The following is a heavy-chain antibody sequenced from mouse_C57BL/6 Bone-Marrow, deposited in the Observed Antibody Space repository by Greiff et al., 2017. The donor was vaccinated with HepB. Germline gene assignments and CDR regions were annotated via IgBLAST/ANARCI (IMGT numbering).Heavy chain of an antibody. D-gene: IGHD2-4*01. CDR3: ARWYDYYYFDY. J-gene: IGHJ2*01. CDR1: GYAFSSSW. CDR2: IYPGDGDT. Sequence: VHLVESGPELVKPGASVKISCKASGYAFSSSWMNWVKQRPGKGLEWIGRIYPGDGDTNYNGKFKGKATLTADKSSSTAYMQLSSLTSEDSAVYFCARWYDYYYFDYWGQGTTLTVSS. V-gene: IGHV1-82*01.